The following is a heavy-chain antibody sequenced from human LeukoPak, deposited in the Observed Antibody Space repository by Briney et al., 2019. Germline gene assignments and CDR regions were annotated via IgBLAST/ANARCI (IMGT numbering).Heavy chain of an antibody. Sequence: GRSLRLSCAASGFTFDDYAMHWVRQAPGKGLEWVSGISWNSGSIGYAASVKGRFTISRDNAKNSLYLQMNSLRAEDTAVYYCARGGITIFGVVRGWGQGTLVTVSS. J-gene: IGHJ4*02. CDR1: GFTFDDYA. CDR3: ARGGITIFGVVRG. D-gene: IGHD3-3*01. V-gene: IGHV3-9*01. CDR2: ISWNSGSI.